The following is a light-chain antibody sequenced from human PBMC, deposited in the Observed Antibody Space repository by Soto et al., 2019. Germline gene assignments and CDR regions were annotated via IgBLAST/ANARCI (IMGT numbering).Light chain of an antibody. CDR1: SSDVGGYNY. V-gene: IGLV2-14*01. CDR3: AVWDNSMTAWV. Sequence: QSALTQPASVSGSPGQSITISCTGTSSDVGGYNYVSWYQQHPGKAPKLVIYEVTKRPSGVSNRFSGSKSGNTASLTISGLQAEDETDYYCAVWDNSMTAWVFGGGTKLTVL. CDR2: EVT. J-gene: IGLJ3*02.